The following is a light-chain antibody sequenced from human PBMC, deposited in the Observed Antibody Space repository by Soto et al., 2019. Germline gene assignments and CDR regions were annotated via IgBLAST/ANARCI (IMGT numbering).Light chain of an antibody. CDR2: GNS. CDR1: SSNIGAGYD. V-gene: IGLV1-40*01. CDR3: QSYDSRLSVVV. Sequence: QSVLTQPPSVSGAPGQRVTISCTGSSSNIGAGYDVHWYQQLPGTAPKLLIYGNSNRPSGVPNRFSGSKSGTSASLAITGLQAEDEADYYCQSYDSRLSVVVFGGGTQVTVL. J-gene: IGLJ2*01.